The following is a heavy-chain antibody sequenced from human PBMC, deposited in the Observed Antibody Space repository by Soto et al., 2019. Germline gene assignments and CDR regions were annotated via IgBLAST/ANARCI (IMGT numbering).Heavy chain of an antibody. J-gene: IGHJ4*02. CDR1: GGTFSSYA. CDR3: ARGLGIVEMATINYFDD. D-gene: IGHD5-12*01. V-gene: IGHV1-69*13. Sequence: GASVKVSCKASGGTFSSYAISWVRQAPGQGLEWMGGIIPIFGTANYAQKFQGRVTITADESTSTAYMELSSLRSEDTAVYYCARGLGIVEMATINYFDDWGQGTLVTVSS. CDR2: IIPIFGTA.